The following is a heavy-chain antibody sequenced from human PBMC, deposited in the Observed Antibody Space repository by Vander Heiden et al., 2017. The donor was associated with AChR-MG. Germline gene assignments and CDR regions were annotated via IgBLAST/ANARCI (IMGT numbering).Heavy chain of an antibody. D-gene: IGHD3-10*01. V-gene: IGHV5-10-1*03. CDR3: ARRKLRGVPYYGMDV. CDR1: GYDFPFYW. CDR2: IDPSDSYT. J-gene: IGHJ6*02. Sequence: EVQPVQSGAAVKKPGESLRISCEASGYDFPFYWITWVRQLPGKGLEWMGWIDPSDSYTDYSPSFQGHVTISADKSTNTAYLQWSSLAASDSAIYYCARRKLRGVPYYGMDVWGQGTTVTVSS.